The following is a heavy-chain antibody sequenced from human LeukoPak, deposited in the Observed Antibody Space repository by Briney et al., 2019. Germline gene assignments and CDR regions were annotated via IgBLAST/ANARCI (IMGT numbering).Heavy chain of an antibody. CDR1: GFTFSSYG. D-gene: IGHD2-2*01. CDR3: ARDSRRYSSSTSCYGRLDY. CDR2: IWYDGSNK. V-gene: IGHV3-33*01. Sequence: GGSLRLSCAASGFTFSSYGMHWVRQAPGKGLEWVAVIWYDGSNKYYADSVKGRFTISRDNSKNTLYLQMNSLRAEDTAVYYCARDSRRYSSSTSCYGRLDYWGQGTLVTVSS. J-gene: IGHJ4*02.